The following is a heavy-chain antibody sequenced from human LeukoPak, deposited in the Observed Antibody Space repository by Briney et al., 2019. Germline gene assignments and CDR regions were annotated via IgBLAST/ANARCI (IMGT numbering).Heavy chain of an antibody. CDR1: GFTFSSYA. CDR2: VSESGGST. Sequence: PGGSLRLSCAASGFTFSSYALTWVRQAPGEGLEWVSSVSESGGSTYYADSVKGRFTASKDSSKNTLYLQMNNLRADDTAVYYCARGSATGYFDYWGQGSLVTVSS. CDR3: ARGSATGYFDY. V-gene: IGHV3-23*01. J-gene: IGHJ4*02.